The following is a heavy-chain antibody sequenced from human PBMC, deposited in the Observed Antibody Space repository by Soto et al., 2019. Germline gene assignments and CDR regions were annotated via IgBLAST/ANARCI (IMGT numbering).Heavy chain of an antibody. J-gene: IGHJ4*02. D-gene: IGHD6-13*01. CDR2: IYYSGST. CDR3: ARLSSSSWYWYFDY. V-gene: IGHV4-59*08. Sequence: SETLSLTCTVSGRSISSYYWSWIRQPPGKGLEWIGYIYYSGSTNYNPSLKSRVTISVDTSKNQFSLKLSSVTAADTAVYYCARLSSSSWYWYFDYWGQGTLVTVS. CDR1: GRSISSYY.